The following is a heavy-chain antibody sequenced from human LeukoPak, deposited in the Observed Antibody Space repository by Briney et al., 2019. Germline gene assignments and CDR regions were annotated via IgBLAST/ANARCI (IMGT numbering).Heavy chain of an antibody. V-gene: IGHV3-11*05. D-gene: IGHD6-13*01. CDR2: ISSSSSYT. CDR1: GFTFSDYY. CDR3: ARDRGAPSVAAAGTGYYGVDV. J-gene: IGHJ6*02. Sequence: PGGSLRLSCAASGFTFSDYYMSWIRQAPGKGLEWVSYISSSSSYTNYADSVKGRFTISRDNAKNSLYLQTNSLRAEDTAVYYCARDRGAPSVAAAGTGYYGVDVWGQGTTVTVSS.